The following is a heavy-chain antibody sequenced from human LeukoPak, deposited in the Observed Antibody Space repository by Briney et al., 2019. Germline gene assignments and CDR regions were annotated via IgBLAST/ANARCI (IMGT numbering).Heavy chain of an antibody. CDR2: ISAYSGNT. CDR3: ARERGTSIAAAAYLDY. V-gene: IGHV1-18*01. Sequence: GASVNVSCKASGYTFTSYGISWVRQAPGQGLEWMGWISAYSGNTNYAQKLQGRVTMTTDTSTSTAYMELRSLRSDDTAVYYCARERGTSIAAAAYLDYWGQGTLVTVSS. D-gene: IGHD6-13*01. CDR1: GYTFTSYG. J-gene: IGHJ4*02.